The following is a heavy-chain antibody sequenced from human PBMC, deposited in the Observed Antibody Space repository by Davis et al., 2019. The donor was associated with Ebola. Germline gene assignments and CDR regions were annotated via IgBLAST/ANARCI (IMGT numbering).Heavy chain of an antibody. D-gene: IGHD2-2*01. CDR3: ASDGGEICSSTSCFHGLDV. V-gene: IGHV1-18*01. CDR2: ISGYNGNT. CDR1: GYTFSGYG. Sequence: ASVKVSCKAAGYTFSGYGITWVRQAPGQGLEWMGWISGYNGNTDYAENLQGRVTMTTDTSTSTAYMELRSLRSDDTAVYYCASDGGEICSSTSCFHGLDVWGLGTTVTVSS. J-gene: IGHJ6*02.